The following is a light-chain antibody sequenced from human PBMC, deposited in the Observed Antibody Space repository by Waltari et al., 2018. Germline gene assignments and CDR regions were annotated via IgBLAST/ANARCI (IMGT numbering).Light chain of an antibody. CDR3: AAWDDSLNGWV. J-gene: IGLJ3*02. Sequence: QSVLTQPPSASGTPGQRVTIPFSGSSSNLRSNTVNWYQQLPGTAPKLLIYSNNHRPSGVPDRFSGSKSGTSASLAISGLQSEDEADYYCAAWDDSLNGWVFGGGTKLTVL. CDR1: SSNLRSNT. V-gene: IGLV1-44*01. CDR2: SNN.